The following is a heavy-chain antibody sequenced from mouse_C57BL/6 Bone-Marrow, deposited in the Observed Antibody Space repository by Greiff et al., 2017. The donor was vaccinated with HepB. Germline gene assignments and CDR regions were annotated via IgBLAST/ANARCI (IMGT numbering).Heavy chain of an antibody. CDR1: GFSFNTYA. CDR2: IRSKSNNYAT. V-gene: IGHV10-1*01. Sequence: EVKVEESGGGLVQPKGSLKLSCAASGFSFNTYAMNWVRQAPGKGLEWVARIRSKSNNYATYYADSVKDRFTISRDDSESMLYLQMNNLKTEDTAMYYCVRHLYYYGRGAMDYWGQGTSVTVSS. J-gene: IGHJ4*01. D-gene: IGHD1-1*01. CDR3: VRHLYYYGRGAMDY.